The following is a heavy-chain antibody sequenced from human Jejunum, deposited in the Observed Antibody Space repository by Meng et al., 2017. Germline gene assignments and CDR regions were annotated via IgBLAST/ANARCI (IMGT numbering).Heavy chain of an antibody. CDR3: ARRGGFGDLGF. CDR2: IYPRDSDV. J-gene: IGHJ6*02. CDR1: GYTFTSYW. V-gene: IGHV5-51*01. Sequence: GESLKISCQGSGYTFTSYWIAWVRQRPGKGLEWMGIIYPRDSDVRYNPSFQGQVTISVDKSISTAYLQWSSLKASDTATYYCARRGGFGDLGFWGQGKTVNGAS. D-gene: IGHD3-10*01.